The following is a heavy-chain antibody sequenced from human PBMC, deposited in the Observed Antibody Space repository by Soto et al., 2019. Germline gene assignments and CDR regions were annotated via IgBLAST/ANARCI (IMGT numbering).Heavy chain of an antibody. CDR1: GGSINSYY. J-gene: IGHJ4*02. CDR2: IYYSGST. D-gene: IGHD1-26*01. V-gene: IGHV4-59*08. Sequence: QVQLQESGPGLVKPSETLSLTCTVSGGSINSYYWSWIRQPPGKGLEWIGYIYYSGSTNYNPSLKSRVTISVDTSKNQFSLKLSSVTAADTAVYYCARRWGAAFDYWGQGTLVTVSS. CDR3: ARRWGAAFDY.